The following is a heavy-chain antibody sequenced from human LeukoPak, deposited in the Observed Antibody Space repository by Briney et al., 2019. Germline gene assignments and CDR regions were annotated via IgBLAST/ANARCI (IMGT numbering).Heavy chain of an antibody. D-gene: IGHD2-8*02. V-gene: IGHV3-23*01. CDR3: TTDPRSWWLAY. J-gene: IGHJ4*02. Sequence: GGSLRLSCAASGFTFSSYAMSWVRQAPGKGLEWVSAISGSGGSTYYADSVKGRFTISRDNSKNTLYLQMNGLSTEDTAVYYRTTDPRSWWLAYWGQGTLVAVSS. CDR2: ISGSGGST. CDR1: GFTFSSYA.